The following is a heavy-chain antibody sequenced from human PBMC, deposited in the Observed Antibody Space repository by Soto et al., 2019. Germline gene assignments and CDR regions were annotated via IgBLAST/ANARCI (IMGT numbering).Heavy chain of an antibody. CDR3: ARDRARHYYDSSGYSPLVY. CDR1: GYTFTSYG. V-gene: IGHV1-18*01. CDR2: ISAYNGNT. J-gene: IGHJ4*02. Sequence: AAVKVSCKASGYTFTSYGISWVRQAPGQGGEGMGWISAYNGNTNYAQKLQGRVPMTTHTSTSTAYMELRSLRSDHTPVYYCARDRARHYYDSSGYSPLVYWGQGALVPLSP. D-gene: IGHD3-22*01.